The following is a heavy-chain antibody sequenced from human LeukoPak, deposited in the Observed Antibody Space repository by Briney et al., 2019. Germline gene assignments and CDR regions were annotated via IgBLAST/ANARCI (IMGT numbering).Heavy chain of an antibody. J-gene: IGHJ3*02. D-gene: IGHD3-16*02. V-gene: IGHV3-7*01. CDR1: GFTFSSYW. CDR2: IKQDGSEK. Sequence: PGGSLRLSCAASGFTFSSYWMSWVRQAPGKGLEWMANIKQDGSEKYYVDSVKGRFTISRDNAKNSLYLQMNSLRAEDTAVYYCARDRGYDYVWGSYRYTGAFDIWGQGTMVTVSS. CDR3: ARDRGYDYVWGSYRYTGAFDI.